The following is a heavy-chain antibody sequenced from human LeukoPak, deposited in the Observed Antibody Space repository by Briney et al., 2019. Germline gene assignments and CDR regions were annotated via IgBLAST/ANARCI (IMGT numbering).Heavy chain of an antibody. Sequence: SQTMSLTCAVYGGSFSGYYWSWIRQPPGKGLEWIGEINHSGSTNYNPSLKSRVTISVDTSKNQFSLKLSSVTAADKAVYYWARLKRANRGSYIYYYDRDGWGKGTTVTVSS. J-gene: IGHJ6*03. CDR2: INHSGST. CDR3: ARLKRANRGSYIYYYDRDG. CDR1: GGSFSGYY. D-gene: IGHD1-26*01. V-gene: IGHV4-34*01.